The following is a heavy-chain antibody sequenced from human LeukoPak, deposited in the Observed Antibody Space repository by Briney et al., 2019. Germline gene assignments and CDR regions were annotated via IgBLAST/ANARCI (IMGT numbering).Heavy chain of an antibody. D-gene: IGHD4-17*01. J-gene: IGHJ4*02. V-gene: IGHV1-2*02. Sequence: GASVKVSCKASGYTFTRYYMHWVRQAPGQGLEWMGWINPNSGGTNYAQKFQGRVTMTRDTSISTAYMELSRLRSDDTAVYYCARDDGPYGGPYYFDYWGQGTLVTVSS. CDR1: GYTFTRYY. CDR3: ARDDGPYGGPYYFDY. CDR2: INPNSGGT.